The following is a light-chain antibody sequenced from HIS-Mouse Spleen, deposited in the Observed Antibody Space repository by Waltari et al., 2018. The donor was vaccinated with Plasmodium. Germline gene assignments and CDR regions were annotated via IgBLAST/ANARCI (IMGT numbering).Light chain of an antibody. CDR1: QSVSSN. CDR3: QQYNNWPPWT. Sequence: EIVMTQSPATPSVSPGERATLSCRASQSVSSNLAWYQQKPGQAPRPLIYGASTRATGIPARFSGSGSGTEFTLTISSMQSEDFAVYYCQQYNNWPPWTFGQGTKVEIK. V-gene: IGKV3-15*01. J-gene: IGKJ1*01. CDR2: GAS.